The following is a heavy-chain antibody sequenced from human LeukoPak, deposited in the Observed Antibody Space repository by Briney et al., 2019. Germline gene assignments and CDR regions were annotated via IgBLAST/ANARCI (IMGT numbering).Heavy chain of an antibody. V-gene: IGHV1-69*01. CDR3: AGGRLPSLGLFSDYYYYMDV. J-gene: IGHJ6*03. CDR2: IIPIFGTA. D-gene: IGHD4-11*01. CDR1: GGTFSSYA. Sequence: ASVKVSCKASGGTFSSYAISWVRQAPGQGLEWMGGIIPIFGTANYAQKFQGRVTITADESTSTAYMELSSLRSEDTAVYYCAGGRLPSLGLFSDYYYYMDVWGKGTTVTVSS.